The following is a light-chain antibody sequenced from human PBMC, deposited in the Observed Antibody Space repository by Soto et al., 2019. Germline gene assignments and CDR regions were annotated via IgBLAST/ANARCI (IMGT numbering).Light chain of an antibody. CDR3: LQYHNLWA. J-gene: IGKJ1*01. Sequence: ILLTQSPAPLSVSQGERATHSCRASQNIYSNIAWYQQRPGQAPRLLIYRASTRATGVPARFSGSGSGTEFTLTISSLQSEDFTVYSCLQYHNLWASGQRTKV. V-gene: IGKV3-15*01. CDR2: RAS. CDR1: QNIYSN.